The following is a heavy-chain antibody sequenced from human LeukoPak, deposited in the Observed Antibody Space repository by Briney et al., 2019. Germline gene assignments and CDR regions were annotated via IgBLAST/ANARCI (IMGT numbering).Heavy chain of an antibody. CDR3: ARAVPAAIIGGFFDY. Sequence: GASVKVSCKASGYTFTSYGISWVRQAPGQGLEWMGWISAYNGNTNYAQKLQGRVTMTTDTSTSTAYMELRSLRSDDTAVYYCARAVPAAIIGGFFDYWGQGTLVTVSS. V-gene: IGHV1-18*01. CDR2: ISAYNGNT. CDR1: GYTFTSYG. J-gene: IGHJ4*02. D-gene: IGHD2-2*02.